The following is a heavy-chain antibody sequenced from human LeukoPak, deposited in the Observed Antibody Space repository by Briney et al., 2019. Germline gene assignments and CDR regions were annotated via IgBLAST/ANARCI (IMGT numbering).Heavy chain of an antibody. Sequence: SGGSLRLSCAASGFTFSAYAMRWVRQAPGKGLEWVAAMSSDGSSKYYTDSVKGRFTISSDNSKNTLYLQMHSLRPEDTAVYYCARDPDFSTFLQGDYWGQGTQVTVSS. D-gene: IGHD2/OR15-2a*01. CDR3: ARDPDFSTFLQGDY. V-gene: IGHV3-30*04. CDR1: GFTFSAYA. J-gene: IGHJ4*02. CDR2: MSSDGSSK.